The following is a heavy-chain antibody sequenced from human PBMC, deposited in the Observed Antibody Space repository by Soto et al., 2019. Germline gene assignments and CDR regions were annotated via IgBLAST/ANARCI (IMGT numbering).Heavy chain of an antibody. J-gene: IGHJ5*02. D-gene: IGHD3-16*01. Sequence: ASVKVSCKASGYSFTNNDVSWVRQATGQGLEWMGWMNPGSGDTGYAQKFQGRVTMTRDISIATAYMELSSLRSDDTAICYCARMATFGSLNWFDPWGQGTLVTVS. V-gene: IGHV1-8*01. CDR2: MNPGSGDT. CDR3: ARMATFGSLNWFDP. CDR1: GYSFTNND.